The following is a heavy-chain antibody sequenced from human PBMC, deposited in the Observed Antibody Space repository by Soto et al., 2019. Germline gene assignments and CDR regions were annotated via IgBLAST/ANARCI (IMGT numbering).Heavy chain of an antibody. Sequence: PSETLSLTCTVSRGSINNPYWTWIRQPPGKRLEWIGYIHYTGSTNYNPSLRGRVTMSVDTSKNQFSLKLSSVTAADTAVYYCVRVANGGLFDYRGPGNMVNVS. CDR3: VRVANGGLFDY. J-gene: IGHJ4*02. D-gene: IGHD2-15*01. CDR1: RGSINNPY. V-gene: IGHV4-59*11. CDR2: IHYTGST.